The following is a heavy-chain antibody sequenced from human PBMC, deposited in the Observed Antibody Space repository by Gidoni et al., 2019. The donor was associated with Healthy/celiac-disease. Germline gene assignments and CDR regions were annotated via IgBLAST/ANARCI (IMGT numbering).Heavy chain of an antibody. CDR3: ANPRRPSMIVVVIDAFDI. CDR2: ISGSGGST. CDR1: GFTFSSYA. V-gene: IGHV3-23*01. D-gene: IGHD3-22*01. Sequence: EVQLLESGGGLVQPGGSLRLSCAASGFTFSSYAMSWVRQAPGKGLEWVSAISGSGGSTYYADSVKGRFTISRDNSKNTLYLQMNSLRAEDTAVYYCANPRRPSMIVVVIDAFDIWGQGTMVTVSS. J-gene: IGHJ3*02.